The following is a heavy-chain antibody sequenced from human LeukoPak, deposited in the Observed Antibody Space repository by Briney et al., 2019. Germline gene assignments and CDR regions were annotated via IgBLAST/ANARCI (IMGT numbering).Heavy chain of an antibody. J-gene: IGHJ5*02. CDR2: IYYSGST. CDR3: TRTDRRYCGGDCYDWFDP. V-gene: IGHV4-31*03. Sequence: SQTLSLTCTVSAGNMNSGGYYWRRIRQHPGKGLEWIGYIYYSGSTYYNPSLKSRVTISVDTSKNQFTLKLSSVTAANTPVYYYTRTDRRYCGGDCYDWFDPWGQGTLVTVSS. D-gene: IGHD2-21*02. CDR1: AGNMNSGGYY.